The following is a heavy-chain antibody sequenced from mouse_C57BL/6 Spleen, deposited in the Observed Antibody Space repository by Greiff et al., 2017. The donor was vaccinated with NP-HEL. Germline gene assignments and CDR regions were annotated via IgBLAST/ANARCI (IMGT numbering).Heavy chain of an antibody. D-gene: IGHD2-3*01. CDR2: IYPRSGNT. CDR1: GYTFTSYG. J-gene: IGHJ2*01. V-gene: IGHV1-81*01. Sequence: QVQLQQSGAELARPGASVKLSCKASGYTFTSYGISWVKQRTGQGLEWIGEIYPRSGNTYYNEKFKGKATLTAAKSSSTASMELRSLTSEDSAVYFCARGGPDGYYGYWGQGTTLTVSS. CDR3: ARGGPDGYYGY.